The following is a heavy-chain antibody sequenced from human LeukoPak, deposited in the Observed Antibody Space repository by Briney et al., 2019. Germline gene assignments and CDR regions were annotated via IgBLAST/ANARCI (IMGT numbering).Heavy chain of an antibody. V-gene: IGHV4-34*01. Sequence: PSETLSLTCAVYGGSFSGYYWSWIRQPPGKGLEWIGEINHSGSTNYNPSLKIRVTISVDTSKNQFSLKLSSVTAADTAVYYCAREGLSGSFAFGYWGQGTLVTVSS. CDR1: GGSFSGYY. CDR2: INHSGST. CDR3: AREGLSGSFAFGY. D-gene: IGHD1-26*01. J-gene: IGHJ4*02.